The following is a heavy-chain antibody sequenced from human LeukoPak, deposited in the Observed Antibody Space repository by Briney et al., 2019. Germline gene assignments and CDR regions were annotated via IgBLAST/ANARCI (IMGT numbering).Heavy chain of an antibody. CDR1: GGSFSGYY. J-gene: IGHJ3*02. V-gene: IGHV4-34*01. Sequence: NASETLSLTCAVYGGSFSGYYWSWIRQPPGKGLECIGEINHSGSTNYNPSLKSRVTISVDTSKNQFSLKLSSVTAADTAVYYCARASKGAYSYVRRAFDIWGQGTMVTVSS. CDR2: INHSGST. CDR3: ARASKGAYSYVRRAFDI. D-gene: IGHD5-18*01.